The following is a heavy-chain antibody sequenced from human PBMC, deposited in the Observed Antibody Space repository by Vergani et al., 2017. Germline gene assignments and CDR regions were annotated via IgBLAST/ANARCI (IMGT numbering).Heavy chain of an antibody. J-gene: IGHJ3*02. V-gene: IGHV3-7*03. CDR3: AREATPPAFDI. CDR2: IKQDGSEK. D-gene: IGHD2-15*01. CDR1: GFTFSSYW. Sequence: EVQLVESGGGLVQPGGSLRLSCAASGFTFSSYWMSWVRQAPGKGLEWVANIKQDGSEKYYVDSVKGRFTLSRDNAKNSLYLQMNSLRAEDTAVYYCAREATPPAFDIWGQGTMVTVSS.